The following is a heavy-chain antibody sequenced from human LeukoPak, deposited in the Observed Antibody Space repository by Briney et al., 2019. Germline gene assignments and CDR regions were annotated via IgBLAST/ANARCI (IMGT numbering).Heavy chain of an antibody. CDR2: ISGSGVSA. V-gene: IGHV3-23*01. CDR1: GFTFSNFA. D-gene: IGHD5-18*01. J-gene: IGHJ4*02. Sequence: GGSLRLSCAVSGFTFSNFAMSWVRQAPGKGLEWVSAISGSGVSAYYRDSVKGRLTISRDNSKNILLLQMNSLTAEDTAVYYCAKSRQDTAMINYYFDYWGQGTLVTVSS. CDR3: AKSRQDTAMINYYFDY.